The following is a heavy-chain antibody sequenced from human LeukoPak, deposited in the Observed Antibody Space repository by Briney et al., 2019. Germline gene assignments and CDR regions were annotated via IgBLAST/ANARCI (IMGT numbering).Heavy chain of an antibody. CDR1: GFTFSSYS. D-gene: IGHD2-8*01. J-gene: IGHJ1*01. Sequence: GGSLRLACAASGFTFSSYSMNWVRQAPGKGLEWVSYISNSSTIYYADSVKGRFTISRDNAKNSLYLQMNSLRAEDTAVYYCARAYCINGVCRAAEYFQHWGQGTLVTVSS. V-gene: IGHV3-48*01. CDR2: ISNSSTI. CDR3: ARAYCINGVCRAAEYFQH.